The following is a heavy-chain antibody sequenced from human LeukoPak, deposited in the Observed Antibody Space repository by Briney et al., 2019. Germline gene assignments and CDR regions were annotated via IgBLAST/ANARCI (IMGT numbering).Heavy chain of an antibody. CDR3: AREWSY. D-gene: IGHD3-3*01. Sequence: GGSLRLSCAASGFTFSSYSMNWVRQAPGKGLEWVAFIRYDGNNKYYADSVKGRFTISRDNSKNTLYLQMNSLRAEDTAVYYCAREWSYWGQGTLVTVSS. CDR2: IRYDGNNK. V-gene: IGHV3-30*02. CDR1: GFTFSSYS. J-gene: IGHJ4*02.